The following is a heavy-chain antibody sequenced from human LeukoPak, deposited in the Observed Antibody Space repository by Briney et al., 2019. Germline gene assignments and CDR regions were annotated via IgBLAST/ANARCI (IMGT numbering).Heavy chain of an antibody. D-gene: IGHD1-26*01. CDR2: IYDNGNT. V-gene: IGHV4-59*11. CDR3: ARLGSAATGAPPYYYYYVDV. J-gene: IGHJ6*03. CDR1: GGSISYHS. Sequence: SETLSLTCTVPGGSISYHSWSWIRQTPVKGLEWIANIYDNGNTDYSPSLQSRVTISTDTSETQFSLRLKSVTAADTAVYYCARLGSAATGAPPYYYYYVDVWGKGTTVTVSS.